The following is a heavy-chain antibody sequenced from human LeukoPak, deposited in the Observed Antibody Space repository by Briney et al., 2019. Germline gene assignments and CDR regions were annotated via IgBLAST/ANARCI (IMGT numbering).Heavy chain of an antibody. V-gene: IGHV4-30-4*01. Sequence: PSETLSLTCTVSGGSISSGDYYWSWIRQPPGQGLEWIGYIYYSGSTYYNPSLKSRVTISVGTSKNQFSLKLSSVTAADTAVYYCAGSGDYDFDYWGQGTLVTVSS. J-gene: IGHJ4*02. CDR2: IYYSGST. CDR1: GGSISSGDYY. CDR3: AGSGDYDFDY. D-gene: IGHD4-17*01.